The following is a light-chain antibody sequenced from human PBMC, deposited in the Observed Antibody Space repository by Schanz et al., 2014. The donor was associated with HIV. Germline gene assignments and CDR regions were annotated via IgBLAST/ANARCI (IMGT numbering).Light chain of an antibody. CDR3: QYFGNSGGT. V-gene: IGKV3-20*01. CDR2: ATS. CDR1: QRLSSSY. J-gene: IGKJ4*01. Sequence: EIVLTQSPGSLSLSPGGRATLSCRASQRLSSSYLAWYQQKRDQSPRLVIYATSTRAAGIPDRFSGTGSGTDFTLTISSLEPEDFAVYYCQYFGNSGGTFGGGTKVEIK.